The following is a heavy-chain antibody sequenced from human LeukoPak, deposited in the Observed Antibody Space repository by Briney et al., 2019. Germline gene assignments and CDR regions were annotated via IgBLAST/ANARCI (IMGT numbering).Heavy chain of an antibody. Sequence: SVKVSCKASGGTFSSYAISWVRQAPGQGLEWMGGIIPIFGTADYAQKFQGRVTITADKSTSTAYMELSSLRSEDTAVYYCARDRNPYYYDSSGYYSDWGQGTLVTVSS. J-gene: IGHJ4*02. CDR1: GGTFSSYA. CDR2: IIPIFGTA. V-gene: IGHV1-69*06. D-gene: IGHD3-22*01. CDR3: ARDRNPYYYDSSGYYSD.